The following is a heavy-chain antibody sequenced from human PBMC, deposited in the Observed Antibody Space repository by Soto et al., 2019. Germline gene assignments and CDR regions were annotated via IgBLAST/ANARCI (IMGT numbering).Heavy chain of an antibody. CDR2: ISGSGGST. Sequence: AGGALRLSCAASGFTFSNYAMSWVRQAPGKGLEWVSAISGSGGSTYYADSVKGRFSISRDNSKNTLYLQMNSLRAEDTAVYYCVKDAIVVQPDAKTSLYNFDYWGEGDLVTVSS. D-gene: IGHD2-2*01. CDR3: VKDAIVVQPDAKTSLYNFDY. V-gene: IGHV3-23*01. CDR1: GFTFSNYA. J-gene: IGHJ4*02.